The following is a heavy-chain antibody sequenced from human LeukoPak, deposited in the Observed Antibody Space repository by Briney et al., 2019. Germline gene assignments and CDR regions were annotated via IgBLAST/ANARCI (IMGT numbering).Heavy chain of an antibody. CDR2: IYTSGST. CDR3: ARVSPGDFWNTYYTNFDY. V-gene: IGHV4-61*09. D-gene: IGHD3-3*01. Sequence: PSETLSLTCTVSGGSISSGSYYWSWIRQPAGKGLEWIGHIYTSGSTNYSPSLKSRVTISGDTSKNQFSLKLSSVTAADTAVYYCARVSPGDFWNTYYTNFDYWGQGTLVTVSS. CDR1: GGSISSGSYY. J-gene: IGHJ4*02.